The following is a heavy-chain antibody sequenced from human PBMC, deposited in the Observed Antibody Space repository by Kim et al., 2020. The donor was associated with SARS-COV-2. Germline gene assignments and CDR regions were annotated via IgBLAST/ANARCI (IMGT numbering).Heavy chain of an antibody. CDR1: GGSFSGYY. D-gene: IGHD3-10*01. Sequence: SETLSLTCAVYGGSFSGYYWSWIRQPPGKGLEWIGEINHSGSTNYNPSLKSRVTISVDTSKNQFSLKLSSVTAADTAVYYCARDDGSGSYWGNDAFDIWGQGTMVTVSS. V-gene: IGHV4-34*01. CDR3: ARDDGSGSYWGNDAFDI. CDR2: INHSGST. J-gene: IGHJ3*02.